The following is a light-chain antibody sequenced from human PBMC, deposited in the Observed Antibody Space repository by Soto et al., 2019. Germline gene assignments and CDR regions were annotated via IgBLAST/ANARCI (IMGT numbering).Light chain of an antibody. V-gene: IGKV3-20*01. CDR2: GAS. CDR3: HHYGGLPLT. Sequence: EIVLTQSPGTLSFSPGHRATLSCRASQTVSSTYLAWYQQKPGQAPRLLIYGASSRATGIPARFSGSGSGTDFTLTISRLEPEDFAVYYCHHYGGLPLTFGGGTKVDIK. CDR1: QTVSSTY. J-gene: IGKJ4*02.